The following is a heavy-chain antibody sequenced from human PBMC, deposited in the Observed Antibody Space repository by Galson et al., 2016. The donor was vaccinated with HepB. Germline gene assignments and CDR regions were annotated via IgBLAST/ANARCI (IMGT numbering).Heavy chain of an antibody. CDR2: ISAYHERT. Sequence: SVKVSCKASGYTFATYGITWVRQAPGQGLEWLGCISAYHERTDYAHKFQGRATMTTDTSTNTAYMDLRSLRSDDTAVYYCARSDGEIWGQGTMVTVSS. J-gene: IGHJ3*02. CDR1: GYTFATYG. V-gene: IGHV1-18*01. CDR3: ARSDGEI. D-gene: IGHD5-24*01.